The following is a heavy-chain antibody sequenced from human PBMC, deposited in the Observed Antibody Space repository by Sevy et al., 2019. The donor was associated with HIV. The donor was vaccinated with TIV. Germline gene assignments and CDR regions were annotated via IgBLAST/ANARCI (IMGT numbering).Heavy chain of an antibody. CDR1: GFTFSSYS. CDR3: ARDKVTVTTLNAFDI. J-gene: IGHJ3*02. CDR2: ISSSSSTI. Sequence: GGSLRLSCAASGFTFSSYSMNWVRQAPGKGLEWVSYISSSSSTIYYADSVKGRFTISRDNAKNSLYLQMNSLRDEDTAVYYCARDKVTVTTLNAFDIWGQGTMVTVSS. D-gene: IGHD4-4*01. V-gene: IGHV3-48*02.